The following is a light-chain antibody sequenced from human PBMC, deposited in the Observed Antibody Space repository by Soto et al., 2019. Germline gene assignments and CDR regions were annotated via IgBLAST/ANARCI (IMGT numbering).Light chain of an antibody. CDR1: QSVSSSY. CDR3: QLYGSSPCP. Sequence: EIALAQSPGTLSLSPWERATLSCRASQSVSSSYLAWYQQKPGQAPRLLIYGASTISTGIPDRFSGSGSGTDFTLTISSLEPEDFAVYYCQLYGSSPCPFGQGTRLEIK. V-gene: IGKV3-20*01. CDR2: GAS. J-gene: IGKJ5*01.